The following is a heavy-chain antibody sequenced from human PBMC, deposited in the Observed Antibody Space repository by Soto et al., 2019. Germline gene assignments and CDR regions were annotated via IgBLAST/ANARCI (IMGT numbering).Heavy chain of an antibody. CDR2: ISDCGGST. V-gene: IGHV3-23*01. Sequence: PGGSLRLSCAASGLTFSNFAMNWVRQAPGKGLEWVSNISDCGGSTYYADSVKGRFTISRDNSKNTLYLQMNSLRGRDTAIYYCVKEGSGWYSRGCFDFWGRGTMVTVSS. D-gene: IGHD6-19*01. CDR1: GLTFSNFA. J-gene: IGHJ3*01. CDR3: VKEGSGWYSRGCFDF.